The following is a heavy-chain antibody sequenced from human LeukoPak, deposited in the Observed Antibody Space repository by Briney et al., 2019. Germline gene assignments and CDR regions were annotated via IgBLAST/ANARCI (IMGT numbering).Heavy chain of an antibody. J-gene: IGHJ3*02. Sequence: PSETLSLTCTVSGGSISSSSYYWGWIRQPPGKGLEWIGSIYYSGSTYYNPSLKSRVTISVDTSKNQFSLKLSSVTAADTAVYYCARDRPNGSEVAGAFDIWGQGTMDTVSS. CDR2: IYYSGST. CDR3: ARDRPNGSEVAGAFDI. D-gene: IGHD6-19*01. CDR1: GGSISSSSYY. V-gene: IGHV4-39*07.